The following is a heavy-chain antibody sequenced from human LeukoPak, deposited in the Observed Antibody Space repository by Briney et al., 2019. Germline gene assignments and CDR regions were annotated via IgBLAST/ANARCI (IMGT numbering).Heavy chain of an antibody. D-gene: IGHD2-15*01. CDR1: GGSISSYY. Sequence: SETLSLTCTVSGGSISSYYWSWIRQPPGKGLEWIGYIYYSGSTNYNASLTNRVTISVDASKNQFSLKLSSVTAADTAVYYCAREVGYCSGGSCYSYFDYWGQGTLVTVSS. CDR2: IYYSGST. CDR3: AREVGYCSGGSCYSYFDY. J-gene: IGHJ4*02. V-gene: IGHV4-59*01.